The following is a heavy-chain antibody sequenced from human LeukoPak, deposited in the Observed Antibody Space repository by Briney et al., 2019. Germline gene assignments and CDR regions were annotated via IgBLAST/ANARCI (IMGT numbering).Heavy chain of an antibody. D-gene: IGHD3-22*01. J-gene: IGHJ4*02. CDR2: INHSGST. Sequence: SETLSLTCAVYGGSFSGYYWSWIRQPPGKGLEWIGEINHSGSTNYTPSLKSRVTISVDTSKKQFSLKLSSVTAADTAVYYCVTYYFDSSGPKKNYWGQGTLVTVSS. CDR3: VTYYFDSSGPKKNY. V-gene: IGHV4-34*01. CDR1: GGSFSGYY.